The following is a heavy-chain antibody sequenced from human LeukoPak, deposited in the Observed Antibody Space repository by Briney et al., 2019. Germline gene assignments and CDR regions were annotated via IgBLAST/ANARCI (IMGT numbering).Heavy chain of an antibody. D-gene: IGHD2-2*01. V-gene: IGHV4-39*07. CDR1: GGSISSSSYY. CDR2: IYYSGST. Sequence: SETLSLTCTVSGGSISSSSYYWGWIRQPPGKGLEWIGSIYYSGSTYYNPSLKSRVTISVDTSKNQFSLKLSSVTAADTAVYYCARVPYHFDYWGQGTLIPVSS. CDR3: ARVPYHFDY. J-gene: IGHJ4*02.